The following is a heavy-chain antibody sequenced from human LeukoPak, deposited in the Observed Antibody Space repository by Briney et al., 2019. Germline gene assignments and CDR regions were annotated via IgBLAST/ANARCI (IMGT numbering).Heavy chain of an antibody. CDR3: ARDGEMATIRLPSPGYYFDY. CDR2: IWYDGSNK. D-gene: IGHD5-24*01. Sequence: PGGSLRLSCAASGFTFSSYGMHWVRQAPGKGLEWVAVIWYDGSNKYYADSVKGRFTISRDNSKNTLYLQMNSLRAEDTAVYYCARDGEMATIRLPSPGYYFDYWGQGTLVTVSS. CDR1: GFTFSSYG. V-gene: IGHV3-33*01. J-gene: IGHJ4*02.